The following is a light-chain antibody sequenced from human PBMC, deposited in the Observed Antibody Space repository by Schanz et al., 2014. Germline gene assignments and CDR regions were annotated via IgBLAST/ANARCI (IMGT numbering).Light chain of an antibody. J-gene: IGKJ4*01. CDR2: DAS. Sequence: EIVLTQSPGTLSLSPGERATLSCRASQSVASHLAWYQQKPGQAPRLLIYDASNRATGIPARFSGSGSGTDFTLTISSLEPEDFATYYCQQADSVPLTFGGGTKVEIK. V-gene: IGKV3-11*01. CDR3: QQADSVPLT. CDR1: QSVASH.